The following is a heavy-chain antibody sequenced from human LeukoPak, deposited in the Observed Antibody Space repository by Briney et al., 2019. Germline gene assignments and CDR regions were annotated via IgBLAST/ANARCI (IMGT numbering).Heavy chain of an antibody. J-gene: IGHJ4*02. V-gene: IGHV1-8*01. D-gene: IGHD3-9*01. CDR3: ARGTRDYDILTGYSKPRFDY. Sequence: ASVQDSCQASGYTFPSYDIHWVRQATGQGLEWMGWMNSNSGNTAYAQKLQGRVTMTRNTSTSTAYMELSSLRSDDTAVYYCARGTRDYDILTGYSKPRFDYWGQGTLVTVSS. CDR2: MNSNSGNT. CDR1: GYTFPSYD.